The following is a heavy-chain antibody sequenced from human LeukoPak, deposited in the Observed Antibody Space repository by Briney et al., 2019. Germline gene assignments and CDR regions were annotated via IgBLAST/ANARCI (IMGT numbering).Heavy chain of an antibody. V-gene: IGHV3-23*01. Sequence: GGSLRLSCAASGFTFSSYAMSWVRQAPAKGLEWVSGISGSGGSTYYADSVKGRFTISRDNSKSTLYLQMNSLRAEDTAVYYCAKRIVGAPYAFDIWGQGTMVTVSS. CDR1: GFTFSSYA. CDR3: AKRIVGAPYAFDI. D-gene: IGHD1-26*01. CDR2: ISGSGGST. J-gene: IGHJ3*02.